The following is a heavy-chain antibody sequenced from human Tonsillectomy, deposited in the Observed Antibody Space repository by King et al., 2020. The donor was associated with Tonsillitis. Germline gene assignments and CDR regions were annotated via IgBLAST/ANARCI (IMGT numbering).Heavy chain of an antibody. CDR1: GFTFSNAW. CDR2: IKSKTDGGTT. J-gene: IGHJ6*02. CDR3: TTDTSTGYYYYYYYGMDV. V-gene: IGHV3-15*01. D-gene: IGHD6-19*01. Sequence: VQLVESGGGLVKPGGSLRLSCAASGFTFSNAWMTWVRQAPGKGLEWVGRIKSKTDGGTTAYAAPVKGRFTISRDDSKNTLYLQMNSLKTEDTAVYYCTTDTSTGYYYYYYYGMDVWGQGTTVTVSS.